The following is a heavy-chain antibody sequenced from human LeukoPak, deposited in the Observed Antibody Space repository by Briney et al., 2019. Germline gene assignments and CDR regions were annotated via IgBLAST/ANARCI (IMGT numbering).Heavy chain of an antibody. V-gene: IGHV4-38-2*02. D-gene: IGHD2-8*02. CDR2: VYHTGTT. CDR3: ASAHYEATGLGYYFKF. CDR1: GYSISSGYY. Sequence: PSETLSLTCNVSGYSISSGYYWGWIRQSPGKGLEWIGTVYHTGTTYYSPSLKSRLAISLDTSTNRFSLKLTSVTATDTAVYYCASAHYEATGLGYYFKFWGQGTPVSVSS. J-gene: IGHJ4*02.